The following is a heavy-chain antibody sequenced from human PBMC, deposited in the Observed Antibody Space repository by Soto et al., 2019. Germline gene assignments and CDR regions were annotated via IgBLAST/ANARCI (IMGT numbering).Heavy chain of an antibody. CDR1: GGSISSYY. J-gene: IGHJ4*02. CDR3: ARRYGSCFDD. Sequence: QVQLQASGPGLVKPSETLSLTCTVSGGSISSYYWSWIRQPPGKGLEWIGYIYYSGSTNYHPSLKRRVTISVDTSKNQVSLKLSSVTAADTAVYYCARRYGSCFDDWGQGTLVTVSS. V-gene: IGHV4-59*08. CDR2: IYYSGST. D-gene: IGHD5-18*01.